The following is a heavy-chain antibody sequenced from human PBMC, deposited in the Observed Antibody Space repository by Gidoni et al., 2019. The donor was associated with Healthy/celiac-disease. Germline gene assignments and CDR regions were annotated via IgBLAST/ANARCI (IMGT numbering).Heavy chain of an antibody. D-gene: IGHD3-16*01. CDR2: IYYSGST. J-gene: IGHJ5*02. CDR3: ARDYGEPALDNWFDP. V-gene: IGHV4-59*01. CDR1: CGSISSYY. Sequence: QVQLQESGPGLVKPSETLSLTCTVSCGSISSYYWSWIRQPPGKGLEWIGYIYYSGSTNYNPSLKSRVTISVDTSKNQFSLKLSSVTAADTAVYYCARDYGEPALDNWFDPWGQGTLVTVSS.